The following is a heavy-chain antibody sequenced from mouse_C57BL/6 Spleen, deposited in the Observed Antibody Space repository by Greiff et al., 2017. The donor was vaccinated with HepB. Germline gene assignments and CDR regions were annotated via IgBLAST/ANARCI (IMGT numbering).Heavy chain of an antibody. J-gene: IGHJ4*01. Sequence: EVKLVESGGGLVKPGGSLKLSCAASGFTFSSYAMSWVRQTPEKRLEWVATISDGGSYTYYPDNVKGRFTISRDNAKNNLYLQMSHLKSEDTAVYYCAGAMDYWGQGTSVTVSS. CDR2: ISDGGSYT. CDR3: AGAMDY. CDR1: GFTFSSYA. V-gene: IGHV5-4*03.